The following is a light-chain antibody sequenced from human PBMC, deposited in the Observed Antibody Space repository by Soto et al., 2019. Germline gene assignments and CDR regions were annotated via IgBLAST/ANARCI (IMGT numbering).Light chain of an antibody. V-gene: IGKV1-9*01. CDR1: QGISSH. CDR2: SAS. Sequence: DIQLTQSPSFLSASIGDRVTITCRASQGISSHLAWYQQKAGKATKLVIYSASILESGVPSRFSGSGSGTEFSLTISSLQPEDFATYYCHQLDNFPRPFGQGTKVEI. CDR3: HQLDNFPRP. J-gene: IGKJ1*01.